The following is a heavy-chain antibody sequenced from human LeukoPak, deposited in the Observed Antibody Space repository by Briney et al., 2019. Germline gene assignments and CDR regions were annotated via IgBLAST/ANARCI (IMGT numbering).Heavy chain of an antibody. CDR3: ARDPQDAFDI. J-gene: IGHJ3*02. Sequence: SETLSLTCTVSGGSISSYYWSWIRQPPGKGLEWIGYIYFNGYTNYNPSLKSRVTISVDTSKNQFSLKLNSVTAADTAVYYCARDPQDAFDIWGQGTMVTVSS. CDR2: IYFNGYT. CDR1: GGSISSYY. V-gene: IGHV4-59*01.